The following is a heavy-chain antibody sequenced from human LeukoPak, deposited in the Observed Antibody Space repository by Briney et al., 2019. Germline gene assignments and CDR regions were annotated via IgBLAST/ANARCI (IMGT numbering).Heavy chain of an antibody. J-gene: IGHJ4*02. CDR2: IYHSGST. D-gene: IGHD3-10*01. V-gene: IGHV4-31*03. CDR3: ARDQARITMVRGAAVRYFDY. CDR1: GGSISSGGYY. Sequence: SSETLSLTCTVSGGSISSGGYYWSWIRQHPGKGLEWIGYIYHSGSTYYNPSLKSRVTISVDTSKNQFSLKLSSVTAADTAVYYCARDQARITMVRGAAVRYFDYWGQGTLVTVSS.